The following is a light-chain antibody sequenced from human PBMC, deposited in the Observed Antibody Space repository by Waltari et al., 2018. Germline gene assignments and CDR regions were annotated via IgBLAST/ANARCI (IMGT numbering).Light chain of an antibody. CDR3: SSYTSSSTVV. V-gene: IGLV2-14*01. Sequence: QSALTQPASVSGSPGQSITISCTGTSSDVGGSTYASWYQQPPSKAPKLMIYDVIKRPSGVSIRFSGSKSGNTASLTISGLLAEDEANYYCSSYTSSSTVVFGGGTWLTVL. CDR1: SSDVGGSTY. J-gene: IGLJ2*01. CDR2: DVI.